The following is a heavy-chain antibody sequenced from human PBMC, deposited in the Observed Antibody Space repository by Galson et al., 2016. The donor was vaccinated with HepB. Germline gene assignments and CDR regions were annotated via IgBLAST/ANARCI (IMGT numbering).Heavy chain of an antibody. CDR2: IYYSGST. V-gene: IGHV4-31*03. CDR3: ARGLKGWFRELSAPDY. Sequence: LSLTCTVSGGSISSGGYYWSWIRQHPGKGLEWIGYIYYSGSTYYNPSLKSRVIMSVDTSKNQFSLRLSSVTAADTAVYYCARGLKGWFRELSAPDYWGQGTLVTVSS. CDR1: GGSISSGGYY. J-gene: IGHJ4*02. D-gene: IGHD3-10*01.